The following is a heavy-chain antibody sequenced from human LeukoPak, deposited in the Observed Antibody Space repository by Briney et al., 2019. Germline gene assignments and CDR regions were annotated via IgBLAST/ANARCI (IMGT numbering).Heavy chain of an antibody. CDR2: ICTSGST. CDR1: GGSISSYY. J-gene: IGHJ6*02. Sequence: SETLSLTCTVSGGSISSYYWSWIRQPAGKGLEWIGRICTSGSTNYNPSLKGRVTMSVDTSKNQFSLKLSSVTAADTAVYYCATSSPDCSGGSCYLDYYGMDVWGQGTTVTVSS. CDR3: ATSSPDCSGGSCYLDYYGMDV. D-gene: IGHD2-15*01. V-gene: IGHV4-4*07.